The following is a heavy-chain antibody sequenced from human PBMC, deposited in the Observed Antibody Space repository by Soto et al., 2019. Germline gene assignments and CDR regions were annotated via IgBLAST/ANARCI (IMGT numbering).Heavy chain of an antibody. CDR2: IYYSGST. J-gene: IGHJ4*02. Sequence: SETLSLTCTVSGGSISSYYWNWIRQPPGKGLEWIVYIYYSGSTNYNPSLKSRVTISVDTSKNQFSLKMSSVTAADTAVYYCARGTYYFDXWGQVTLVTVSX. CDR3: ARGTYYFDX. D-gene: IGHD3-10*01. V-gene: IGHV4-59*01. CDR1: GGSISSYY.